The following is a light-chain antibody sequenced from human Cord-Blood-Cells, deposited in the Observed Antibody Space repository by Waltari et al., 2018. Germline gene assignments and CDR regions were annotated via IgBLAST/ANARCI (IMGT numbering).Light chain of an antibody. J-gene: IGKJ1*01. V-gene: IGKV1-39*01. CDR1: QRISSY. Sequence: DIQMTQSPSSLSASVGDRVTITCRASQRISSYLNWYQQKPGKAPKLLIDAASSLQSGVPSRFRGSGSGTDFTLTISSLQPEDFATYYCQQSYSTPWTFGQGTKVEIK. CDR3: QQSYSTPWT. CDR2: AAS.